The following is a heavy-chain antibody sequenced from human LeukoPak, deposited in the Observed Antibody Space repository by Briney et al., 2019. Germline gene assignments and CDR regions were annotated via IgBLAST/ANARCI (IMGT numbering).Heavy chain of an antibody. CDR1: GGSFSGYY. J-gene: IGHJ3*02. Sequence: SETLSLTCAVYGGSFSGYYWSWIRQPPGKGLEWIGEINHSGSTSYNPSLKSRVTISVDTSKNQFSLKLSSVTAADTAVYYCARPQPYYGSGSYYDAFDIWGQGTMVTVSS. V-gene: IGHV4-34*01. CDR3: ARPQPYYGSGSYYDAFDI. D-gene: IGHD3-10*01. CDR2: INHSGST.